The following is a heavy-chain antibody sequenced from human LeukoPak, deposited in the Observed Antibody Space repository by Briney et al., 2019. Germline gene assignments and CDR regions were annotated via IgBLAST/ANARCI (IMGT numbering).Heavy chain of an antibody. CDR1: GGSFSGYY. Sequence: PSETLSLTCAVYGGSFSGYYWSWIRQPPGKGLEWIGEINHSGSTNYNPSLKSRVTISVDTSKNQFSLKLSSVTAADTAVYYCARYKRGIDYWGQGTLVTVSS. J-gene: IGHJ4*02. D-gene: IGHD3-16*01. CDR3: ARYKRGIDY. V-gene: IGHV4-34*01. CDR2: INHSGST.